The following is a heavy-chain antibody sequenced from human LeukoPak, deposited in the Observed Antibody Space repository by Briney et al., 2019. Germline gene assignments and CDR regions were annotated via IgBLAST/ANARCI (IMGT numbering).Heavy chain of an antibody. CDR1: GFMFNSYW. Sequence: GGSLRLSGAASGFMFNSYWMTWVRQAPGKGLEWVANIMKDGGDKQYVDSVKGRFTISRDNAKNSLYLQMNSLRAEDTAVYYCVRDTDYSVFDYWGQGTLVTVSS. D-gene: IGHD3-10*02. J-gene: IGHJ4*02. CDR2: IMKDGGDK. CDR3: VRDTDYSVFDY. V-gene: IGHV3-7*01.